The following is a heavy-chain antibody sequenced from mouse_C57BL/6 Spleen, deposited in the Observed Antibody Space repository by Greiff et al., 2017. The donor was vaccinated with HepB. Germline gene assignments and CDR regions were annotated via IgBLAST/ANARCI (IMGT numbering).Heavy chain of an antibody. D-gene: IGHD1-1*01. CDR1: GYTFTSYW. CDR2: IYPGSGST. J-gene: IGHJ2*01. Sequence: QVQLKQPGAELVKPGASVKMSCKASGYTFTSYWITWVKQRPGQGLEWIGDIYPGSGSTNYNEKFKSKATLTVDTSSSTAYMQLSSLTSEDSAVYYCARDYGSQRGQGYWGQGTTLTVSS. CDR3: ARDYGSQRGQGY. V-gene: IGHV1-55*01.